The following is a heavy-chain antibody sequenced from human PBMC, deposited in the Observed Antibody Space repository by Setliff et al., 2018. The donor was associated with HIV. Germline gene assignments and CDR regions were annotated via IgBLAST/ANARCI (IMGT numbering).Heavy chain of an antibody. Sequence: SETLSLTCTVSGGSISNYYWSWIRQPPGKGLQWIGYIYYSGSTNYNPSLKSRVTISVDTSKNQFSLKLSSVTAADTAVYYCARAGGGSPFYYYYYMDVWGKGTTVTV. CDR3: ARAGGGSPFYYYYYMDV. V-gene: IGHV4-59*01. D-gene: IGHD1-26*01. CDR2: IYYSGST. CDR1: GGSISNYY. J-gene: IGHJ6*03.